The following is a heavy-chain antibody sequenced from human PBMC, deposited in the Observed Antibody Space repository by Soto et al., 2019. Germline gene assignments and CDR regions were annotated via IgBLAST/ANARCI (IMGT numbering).Heavy chain of an antibody. CDR1: GYSFTSYW. V-gene: IGHV5-51*01. J-gene: IGHJ6*02. Sequence: PGESLKISCKGSGYSFTSYWIGWVRQMPGKGLEWMGITYPGDSDTRYSPSFQGQVTISADKSISTAYLQWSSLKASDTAMYYCARHMPHCSGGSCYFYYYYYGMDVWGQGTTVTVSS. CDR2: TYPGDSDT. CDR3: ARHMPHCSGGSCYFYYYYYGMDV. D-gene: IGHD2-15*01.